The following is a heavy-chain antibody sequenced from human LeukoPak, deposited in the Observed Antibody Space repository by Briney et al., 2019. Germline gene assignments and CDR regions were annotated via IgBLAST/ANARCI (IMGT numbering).Heavy chain of an antibody. J-gene: IGHJ6*03. CDR2: LYYSGST. D-gene: IGHD3-3*01. Sequence: ASETLSLTCTVSGGSMSSSSYYWGWIRQPPGKGLEWIGSLYYSGSTYYNPSLKSRVTISVDTSKNQFSLRLSSVTAADTAVYYCARVDYDFWSKNYYYYYYMDVWGKGTTVTVSS. CDR3: ARVDYDFWSKNYYYYYYMDV. CDR1: GGSMSSSSYY. V-gene: IGHV4-39*02.